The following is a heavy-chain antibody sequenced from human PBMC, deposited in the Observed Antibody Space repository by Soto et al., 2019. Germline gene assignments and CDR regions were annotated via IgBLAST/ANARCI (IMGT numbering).Heavy chain of an antibody. Sequence: EVQLVESGGGLVQPGGSLTLSCADSGFTFNSYWMNWVRQAPGKGLEWVANINQNGGEKYYVDSVKGRFTISRDNAKNSMYLQMNSLRVDDTAVNYCSRYRMVPTDNNYFDAWGQGTLVAVSS. CDR3: SRYRMVPTDNNYFDA. V-gene: IGHV3-7*01. CDR1: GFTFNSYW. CDR2: INQNGGEK. D-gene: IGHD2-2*01. J-gene: IGHJ5*02.